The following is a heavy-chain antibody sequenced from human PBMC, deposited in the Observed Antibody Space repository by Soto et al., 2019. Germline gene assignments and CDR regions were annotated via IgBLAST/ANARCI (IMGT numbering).Heavy chain of an antibody. V-gene: IGHV3-30-3*01. CDR1: GFTFNIYA. CDR2: ISFDGTKK. CDR3: AREDDYGYRYINYGLDV. D-gene: IGHD4-17*01. Sequence: LRLSCAASGFTFNIYALHWVRQAPGKGLEWVAVISFDGTKKYYSDSVKGRFTISRDNLKNTLYLQMNNLRVEDAALYFCAREDDYGYRYINYGLDVWGQGTTVTVSS. J-gene: IGHJ6*02.